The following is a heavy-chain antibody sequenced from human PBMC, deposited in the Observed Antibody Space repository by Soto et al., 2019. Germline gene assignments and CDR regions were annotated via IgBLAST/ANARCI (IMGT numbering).Heavy chain of an antibody. CDR3: ARAGPIRFYDILTGYYGFDY. Sequence: ASVKVSCKASGYTFTGYYMHWVRQAPGQGLEWMGWINPNSGGTNYAQKCQGWVTMTRDRSISTGYVELSRLRSDDTAVYYCARAGPIRFYDILTGYYGFDYWGQGTLVTVSS. CDR1: GYTFTGYY. V-gene: IGHV1-2*04. D-gene: IGHD3-9*01. CDR2: INPNSGGT. J-gene: IGHJ4*02.